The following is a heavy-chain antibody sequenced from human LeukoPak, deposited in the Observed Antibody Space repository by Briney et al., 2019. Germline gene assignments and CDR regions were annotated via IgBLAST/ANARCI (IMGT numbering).Heavy chain of an antibody. D-gene: IGHD3-22*01. J-gene: IGHJ4*02. Sequence: SLCPSRTGSGFTFGDYAMSWVRQAPGKGLEWVGFIRSKAYGGTTEYAASVKGRFTISRDDSKSIAYLQMNSLETEDTAVYYCTRSTPYYYDSSGYYKNFDYWSQGTLVTVSS. CDR2: IRSKAYGGTT. CDR3: TRSTPYYYDSSGYYKNFDY. V-gene: IGHV3-49*04. CDR1: GFTFGDYA.